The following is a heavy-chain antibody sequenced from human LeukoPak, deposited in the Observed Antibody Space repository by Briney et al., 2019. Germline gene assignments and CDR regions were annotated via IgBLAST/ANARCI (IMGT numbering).Heavy chain of an antibody. D-gene: IGHD3-16*01. CDR3: ARVAGDNSLDY. Sequence: PSETLSLTCAVYGGSFSGYYWSWIRQPPGKGLEWIGEINHSGSTNYNPSLKSRVTISVDTSKNQFSLKLSSVTAADTAVYYCARVAGDNSLDYWGQGTLITVSS. J-gene: IGHJ4*02. V-gene: IGHV4-34*01. CDR2: INHSGST. CDR1: GGSFSGYY.